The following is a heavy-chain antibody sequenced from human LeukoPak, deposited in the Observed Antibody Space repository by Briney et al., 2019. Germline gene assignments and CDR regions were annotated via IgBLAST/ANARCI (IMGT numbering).Heavy chain of an antibody. Sequence: SETLSLTCTVSGGSISSGSYYWSWIRQPAVKGLEWIGRIYTSGSTNYNPSLKSRVTISVDTSKNQFSLKLSSVTAADTAVYYCARDRWFGEFDVWGKGTTVTISS. V-gene: IGHV4-61*02. CDR3: ARDRWFGEFDV. J-gene: IGHJ6*04. D-gene: IGHD3-10*01. CDR1: GGSISSGSYY. CDR2: IYTSGST.